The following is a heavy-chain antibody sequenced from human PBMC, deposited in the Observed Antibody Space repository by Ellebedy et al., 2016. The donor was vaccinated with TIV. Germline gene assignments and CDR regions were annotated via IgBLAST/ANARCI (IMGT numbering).Heavy chain of an antibody. V-gene: IGHV3-43*01. Sequence: GGSLRLXXAASGFTSGAYSIHWVRQGPAKGMEWVSLTSGDGGTREYADSVKGRFTISRDNSKNSLFLQMDSLTTEDSALYYCAREHGEHLLLALDVWGQGTRVTVSS. CDR2: TSGDGGTR. D-gene: IGHD1/OR15-1a*01. CDR1: GFTSGAYS. J-gene: IGHJ3*01. CDR3: AREHGEHLLLALDV.